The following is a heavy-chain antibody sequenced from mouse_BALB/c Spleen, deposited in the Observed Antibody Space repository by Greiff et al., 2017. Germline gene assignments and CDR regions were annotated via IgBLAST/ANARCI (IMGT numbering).Heavy chain of an antibody. J-gene: IGHJ2*01. D-gene: IGHD2-3*01. CDR2: ISSGSSTI. Sequence: EVQGVESGGGLVQPGGSRKLSCAASGFTFSSFGMHWVRQAPEKGLEWVAYISSGSSTIYYADTVKGRFTISRDNPKNTLFLQMTSLRSEDTAMYYCARGLLRGFDYWGQGTTLTVSS. CDR1: GFTFSSFG. V-gene: IGHV5-17*02. CDR3: ARGLLRGFDY.